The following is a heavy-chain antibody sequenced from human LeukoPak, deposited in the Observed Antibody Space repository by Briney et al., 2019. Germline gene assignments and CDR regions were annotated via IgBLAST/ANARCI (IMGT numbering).Heavy chain of an antibody. CDR1: GYTFTGYY. CDR2: INPNSGGT. Sequence: VASAKVSCKASGYTFTGYYMHWVRQAPGQGLEWMGRINPNSGGTNYAQKFQGRVTMTRDTSISTAYMELSRLRSDDTAVYYCASNYDILTGYFRGAFDIWGQGTMVTVSS. CDR3: ASNYDILTGYFRGAFDI. J-gene: IGHJ3*02. D-gene: IGHD3-9*01. V-gene: IGHV1-2*06.